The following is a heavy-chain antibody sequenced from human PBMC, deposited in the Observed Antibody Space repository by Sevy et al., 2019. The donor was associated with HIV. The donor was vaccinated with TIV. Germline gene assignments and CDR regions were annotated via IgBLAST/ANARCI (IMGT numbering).Heavy chain of an antibody. CDR1: GFTFSSYW. D-gene: IGHD3-3*01. V-gene: IGHV3-7*01. CDR2: IKQDGSEK. Sequence: GGSLRLSCAASGFTFSSYWMSWVRQAPGKGLEWVANIKQDGSEKYYVDSVKGRFTISRDNAKNSLYLQMNSLRAEDTAVYYCASVGGDYYDFWSGYYNIPDYWGQGTLVTFSS. J-gene: IGHJ4*02. CDR3: ASVGGDYYDFWSGYYNIPDY.